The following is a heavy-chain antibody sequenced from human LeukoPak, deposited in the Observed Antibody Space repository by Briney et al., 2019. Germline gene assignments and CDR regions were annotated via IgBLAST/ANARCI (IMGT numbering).Heavy chain of an antibody. Sequence: PGGSLRLSCVASGFTFSTYDMNWVRQAPGKGLGWVSYISSTGSTIYYADSVKGRFTISRDNAKNSLYLQMNSLRAEDTAVYYCASQTPRRLPIAVADYFDYWGQGTLVTVSS. J-gene: IGHJ4*02. CDR2: ISSTGSTI. D-gene: IGHD6-19*01. CDR3: ASQTPRRLPIAVADYFDY. V-gene: IGHV3-48*04. CDR1: GFTFSTYD.